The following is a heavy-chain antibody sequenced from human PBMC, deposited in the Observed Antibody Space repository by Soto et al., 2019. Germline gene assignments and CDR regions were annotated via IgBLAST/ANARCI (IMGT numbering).Heavy chain of an antibody. CDR1: GYSFTRYG. J-gene: IGHJ4*01. Sequence: GASVRVSCKTSGYSFTRYGITWVGQGPGQGLEWMGWSSTSNGDTNCVQKFQGRVTMTTDTSTGTGYMELRSLRSADTAVYYCAREYYYDRSGYYASFDYWG. D-gene: IGHD3-22*01. CDR3: AREYYYDRSGYYASFDY. CDR2: SSTSNGDT. V-gene: IGHV1-18*01.